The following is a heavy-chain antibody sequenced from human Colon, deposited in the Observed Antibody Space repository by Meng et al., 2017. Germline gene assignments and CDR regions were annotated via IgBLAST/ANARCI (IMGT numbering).Heavy chain of an antibody. CDR1: GGSFSGYS. J-gene: IGHJ4*02. Sequence: QVHLKQGGAGLLKPSETLSLTCAVYGGSFSGYSWSWIRQPPGKGLEWIGEINHTGNTSYNPSLKSRLTISVDTSKNQFSLNLSSVTAADTALYYCARSVRLGVAGKSGAYWGQGTLVTVSS. CDR2: INHTGNT. D-gene: IGHD6-19*01. V-gene: IGHV4-34*01. CDR3: ARSVRLGVAGKSGAY.